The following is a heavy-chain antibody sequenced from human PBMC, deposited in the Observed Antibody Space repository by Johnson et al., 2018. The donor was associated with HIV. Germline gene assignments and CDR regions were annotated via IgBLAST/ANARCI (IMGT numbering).Heavy chain of an antibody. CDR3: ARHAGGDFTYGLFQH. D-gene: IGHD4-17*01. CDR1: GFTLSHYW. V-gene: IGHV3-7*02. CDR2: INQDGSES. Sequence: VQLVESGGGLVQPGGSLRLSCVPSGFTLSHYWMSWVRQSPGKGLEWVANINQDGSESYYVDSVKGRFTISRDNAKKSLYLQMSSLREEDTALYYCARHAGGDFTYGLFQHWGRGTLVTVSS. J-gene: IGHJ1*01.